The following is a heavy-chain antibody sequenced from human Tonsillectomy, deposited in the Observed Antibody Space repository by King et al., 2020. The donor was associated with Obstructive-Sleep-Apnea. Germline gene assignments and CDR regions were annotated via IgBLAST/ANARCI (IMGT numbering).Heavy chain of an antibody. V-gene: IGHV3-7*01. CDR3: ERDDTRAMNGWYDANDF. CDR1: GFSLSNYW. J-gene: IGHJ3*01. CDR2: IKDDGGQR. D-gene: IGHD6-19*01. Sequence: VQLVESGGGLVRPGGSLRLSCAASGFSLSNYWMTWVRQAPGKGLEWVANIKDDGGQRNYVDSVKGRFTISRDNAKNSLYLQMNSLRAGDTAVYYCERDDTRAMNGWYDANDFWGQGTMVTVSS.